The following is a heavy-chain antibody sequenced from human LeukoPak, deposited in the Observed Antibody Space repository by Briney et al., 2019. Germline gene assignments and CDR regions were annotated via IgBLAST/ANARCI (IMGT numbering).Heavy chain of an antibody. Sequence: TGGSLRLSCAASGFTFSSYAMSWVRQAPGKGLEWVSSISSSSSYIYYADSVKGRFTISRDNAKNSLYLQMNSLRAEDTAVYYCAKIPPPITGRTSASDPWGQGTLVTVSS. CDR3: AKIPPPITGRTSASDP. D-gene: IGHD1/OR15-1a*01. CDR2: ISSSSSYI. CDR1: GFTFSSYA. J-gene: IGHJ5*02. V-gene: IGHV3-21*04.